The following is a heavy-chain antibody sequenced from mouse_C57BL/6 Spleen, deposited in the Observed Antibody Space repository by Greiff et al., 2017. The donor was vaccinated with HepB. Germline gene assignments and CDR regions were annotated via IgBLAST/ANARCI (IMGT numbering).Heavy chain of an antibody. CDR1: GYSITSGYY. J-gene: IGHJ3*01. CDR3: ARRDYGLMTY. D-gene: IGHD1-1*01. CDR2: ISYDGSN. V-gene: IGHV3-6*01. Sequence: EVQRVESGPGLVKPSQSLSLTCSVTGYSITSGYYWNWIRQFPGNKLEWMGYISYDGSNNYNPSLKNRISITRDTSKNQFFLKLNSVTTEDTATYYCARRDYGLMTYWGQGTLVTVSA.